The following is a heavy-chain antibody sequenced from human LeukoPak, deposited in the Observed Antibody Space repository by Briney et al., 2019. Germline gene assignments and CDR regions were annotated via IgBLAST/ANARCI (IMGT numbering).Heavy chain of an antibody. CDR2: ISGSGHDI. V-gene: IGHV3-11*04. Sequence: PGGSLRLSCAASGFTFSDSYMTWVRQAPGKGVEWVAYISGSGHDINYSESAKGRFTISRDNAKNSLYLQMNSLRAEDTAVYYCARGYAFDIWGQGTMVTVSS. CDR1: GFTFSDSY. J-gene: IGHJ3*02. CDR3: ARGYAFDI.